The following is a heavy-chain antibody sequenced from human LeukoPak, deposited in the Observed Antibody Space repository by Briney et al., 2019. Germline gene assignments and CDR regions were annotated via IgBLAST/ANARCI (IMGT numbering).Heavy chain of an antibody. D-gene: IGHD3-9*01. CDR3: ASLHNFDLYY. V-gene: IGHV4-39*01. J-gene: IGHJ4*02. CDR2: IHYSGST. CDR1: GGSISSSSYY. Sequence: QASETLSLTCTVSGGSISSSSYYWGWIRQPPGKGLEWIASIHYSGSTYYNPSLNSRVTISEDTSKNQFSLKMSSVTAADTAVCYCASLHNFDLYYWGQGTLVTVSS.